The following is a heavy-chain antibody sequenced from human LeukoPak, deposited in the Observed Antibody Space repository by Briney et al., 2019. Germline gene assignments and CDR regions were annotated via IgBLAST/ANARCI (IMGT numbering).Heavy chain of an antibody. CDR3: AKGRNDFWSGYPSYGMDV. CDR2: ISTTSLNT. J-gene: IGHJ6*02. Sequence: GGSLRLSCAASGFTFSSYAMNWVRQAPGKGLQWVSVISTTSLNTYYADSVKGRFTISRDNSKNTLYLQMNSLRAEDTAVYYCAKGRNDFWSGYPSYGMDVWGQGTTVTVSS. V-gene: IGHV3-23*01. D-gene: IGHD3-3*01. CDR1: GFTFSSYA.